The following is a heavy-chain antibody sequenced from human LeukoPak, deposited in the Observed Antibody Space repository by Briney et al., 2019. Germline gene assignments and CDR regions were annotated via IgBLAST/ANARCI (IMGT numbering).Heavy chain of an antibody. CDR3: ARDSCSSTSCRNWFDP. J-gene: IGHJ5*02. CDR1: GGSISSYY. D-gene: IGHD2-2*01. V-gene: IGHV4-59*01. CDR2: IYYSGST. Sequence: SETLSLTCTVSGGSISSYYWSWIRQPPGKGLEWIGYIYYSGSTNYNPSLKSRVTISVDTSKNQFSLKLSSVTAADTAVYYCARDSCSSTSCRNWFDPWGQGNLVTVSS.